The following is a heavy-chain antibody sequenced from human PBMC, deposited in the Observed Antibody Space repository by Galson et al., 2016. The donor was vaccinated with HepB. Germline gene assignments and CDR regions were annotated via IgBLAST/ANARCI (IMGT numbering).Heavy chain of an antibody. D-gene: IGHD1-1*01. CDR1: GFTFSSYA. Sequence: LRLSCAASGFTFSSYAMTWVRQAPGKGLEWVSAIGGRGGSTYYADSVKGRFTISRDNSKNTLYLQMKRLRAEDTAIYYCARERTKLEFDPWGQGTLVTVSS. CDR3: ARERTKLEFDP. J-gene: IGHJ5*02. V-gene: IGHV3-23*01. CDR2: IGGRGGST.